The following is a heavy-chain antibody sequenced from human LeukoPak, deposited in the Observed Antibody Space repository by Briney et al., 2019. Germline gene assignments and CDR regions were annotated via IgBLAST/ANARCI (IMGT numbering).Heavy chain of an antibody. Sequence: ASVKASCKASGYTFTGYYMHWVRQAPGQGLEWMGWINPNSGGTNYAQKFQGRVTMTRDTSISTAYMELSRLRSDDTAVYYCAREGGGSYYVSMGYNWFDPWGQGTLVTVSS. D-gene: IGHD1-26*01. CDR1: GYTFTGYY. CDR3: AREGGGSYYVSMGYNWFDP. J-gene: IGHJ5*02. CDR2: INPNSGGT. V-gene: IGHV1-2*02.